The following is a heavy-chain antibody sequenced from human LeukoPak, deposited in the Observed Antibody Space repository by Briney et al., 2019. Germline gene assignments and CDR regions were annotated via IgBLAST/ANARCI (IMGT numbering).Heavy chain of an antibody. Sequence: SETLSLTCAVYGGSFSGYYWSWIRQPPGKGLEWIGEINHSGSTNYNPSLKSRVTISVDTSKNQFSLKLSSVTAADTAVYYCARVPVYSGTYFDYWGQGTLVTVSS. CDR2: INHSGST. CDR1: GGSFSGYY. V-gene: IGHV4-34*01. J-gene: IGHJ4*02. CDR3: ARVPVYSGTYFDY. D-gene: IGHD1-26*01.